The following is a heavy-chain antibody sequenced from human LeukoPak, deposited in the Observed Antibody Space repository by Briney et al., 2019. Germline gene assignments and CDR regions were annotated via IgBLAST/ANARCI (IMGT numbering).Heavy chain of an antibody. J-gene: IGHJ3*02. Sequence: KPSETLSLTCTVSGGSISSSSYYWGWIRQPPGKGLEWIGSIYYSGSTYYNPSLKSRVTISVDTSKNQFSLKLSSVTAADTAVYYCASSLGRQYYDILTGYRDAFDIWGQGTMVTVSS. V-gene: IGHV4-39*01. CDR3: ASSLGRQYYDILTGYRDAFDI. CDR1: GGSISSSSYY. CDR2: IYYSGST. D-gene: IGHD3-9*01.